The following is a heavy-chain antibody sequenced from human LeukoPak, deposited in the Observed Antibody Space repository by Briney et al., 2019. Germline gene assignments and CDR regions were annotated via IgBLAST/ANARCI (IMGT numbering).Heavy chain of an antibody. CDR2: ISTYSGNT. V-gene: IGHV1-18*01. CDR1: GYTFTNYG. J-gene: IGHJ4*02. Sequence: GASVKVSCKASGYTFTNYGVSRVRQAPGQGLEWMGWISTYSGNTNYAQNLQGRVTMTTDTSTSTAYMELRSLRSDDTAVYYCARGSYYVYWGQGTLVTVSS. D-gene: IGHD1-26*01. CDR3: ARGSYYVY.